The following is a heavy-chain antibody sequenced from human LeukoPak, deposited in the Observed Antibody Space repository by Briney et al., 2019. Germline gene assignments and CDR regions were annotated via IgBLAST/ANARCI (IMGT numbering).Heavy chain of an antibody. J-gene: IGHJ4*02. D-gene: IGHD3-10*01. CDR1: GFTFSSYW. V-gene: IGHV3-7*03. Sequence: PGGSLRLSCAASGFTFSSYWMSWVRQAPGNGLEWVANIKQDGSEKYYVDSVKGRFTISRDNAKNSLYLQMNSLRAEDTALYYCAKDISHLYGSGSSLDYWGQGTLVTVSS. CDR2: IKQDGSEK. CDR3: AKDISHLYGSGSSLDY.